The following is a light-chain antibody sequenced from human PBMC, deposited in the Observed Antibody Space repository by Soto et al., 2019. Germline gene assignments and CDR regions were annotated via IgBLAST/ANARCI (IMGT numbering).Light chain of an antibody. CDR3: QSYDRRLSGDV. J-gene: IGLJ1*01. CDR2: RIT. V-gene: IGLV1-40*01. Sequence: QSVLTQPPSVSGAPGQWVTISCTGSSSNFGAGFDVHWYQQLPGAAPKLLIYRITNRPSGVPDRFSGSKSGTSASLAITGLQAEDEAGYYCQSYDRRLSGDVFGNGTMGTVL. CDR1: SSNFGAGFD.